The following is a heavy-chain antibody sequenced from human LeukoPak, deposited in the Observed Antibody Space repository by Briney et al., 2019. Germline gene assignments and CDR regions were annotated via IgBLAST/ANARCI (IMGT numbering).Heavy chain of an antibody. D-gene: IGHD6-13*01. CDR1: GYTIASYG. J-gene: IGHJ4*02. CDR3: ARDTARTTTAGGPDY. V-gene: IGHV1-18*01. CDR2: ISGYNDDT. Sequence: GASVKVSCMASGYTIASYGIDWVRQAPGQGLEWMGWISGYNDDTYYAQNLQGRVTMTTDTSTSTAYMELRSLTSDDTALYYCARDTARTTTAGGPDYWGQGTLVTVSS.